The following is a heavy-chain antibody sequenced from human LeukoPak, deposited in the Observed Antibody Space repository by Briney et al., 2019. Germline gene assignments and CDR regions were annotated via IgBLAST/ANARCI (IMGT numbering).Heavy chain of an antibody. CDR1: GFTFSSYG. CDR3: ARGGSNSGWYGRDFDY. J-gene: IGHJ4*02. D-gene: IGHD6-19*01. V-gene: IGHV3-48*04. Sequence: GGSLRLSCAASGFTFSSYGMSWVRQAPGKGLEWVSYITSSSSTIYYADSVKGRFTISRDNAKNSLYLQMNSLRAEDTAVYYCARGGSNSGWYGRDFDYWGQGTLVSVSS. CDR2: ITSSSSTI.